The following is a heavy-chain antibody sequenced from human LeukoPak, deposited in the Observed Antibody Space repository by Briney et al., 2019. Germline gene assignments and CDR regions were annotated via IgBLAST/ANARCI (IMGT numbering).Heavy chain of an antibody. CDR1: GGSFSGYY. V-gene: IGHV4-34*01. D-gene: IGHD3-10*01. J-gene: IGHJ5*02. CDR2: INHSGST. Sequence: SETLSLTCAVYGGSFSGYYWSWIRQPPGKGLEWIGEINHSGSTNYNPSLKSRVTISVDTSKNQFSLKLSSVTAADTAMYYCARLDSDLWFGELLFNWFDPWGQGTLVTVSS. CDR3: ARLDSDLWFGELLFNWFDP.